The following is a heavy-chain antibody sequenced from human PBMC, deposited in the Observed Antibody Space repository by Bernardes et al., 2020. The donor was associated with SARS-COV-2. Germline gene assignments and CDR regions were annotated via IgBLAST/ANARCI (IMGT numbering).Heavy chain of an antibody. CDR2: IKSDGSVT. D-gene: IGHD1-1*01. V-gene: IGHV3-74*01. J-gene: IGHJ3*01. CDR3: AKGFNWNDGLDAFDL. Sequence: GRSLRLSCAASGFTFNSYWMHWVRQAPGKGLVWVSRIKSDGSVTTYADSVRGRFTISRDNAKNTVYLQMNSLRAEDTAVYYCAKGFNWNDGLDAFDLWGQGTMVTVSS. CDR1: GFTFNSYW.